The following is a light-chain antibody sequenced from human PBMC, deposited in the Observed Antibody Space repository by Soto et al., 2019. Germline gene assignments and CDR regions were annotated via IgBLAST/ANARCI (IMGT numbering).Light chain of an antibody. CDR1: QSIRSW. CDR3: QQYSSDSRT. CDR2: EAS. J-gene: IGKJ1*01. V-gene: IGKV1-5*03. Sequence: DIQMTQSPSTLSASVGDRVTITCRASQSIRSWLAWYQQTPGKAPKLLIYEASTSESGVPSRFSGSGSGTEFTRTITSLQPDDFATYYCQQYSSDSRTFGQGTKVEIK.